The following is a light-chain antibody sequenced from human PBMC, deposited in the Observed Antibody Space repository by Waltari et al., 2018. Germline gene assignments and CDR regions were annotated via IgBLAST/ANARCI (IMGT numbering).Light chain of an antibody. CDR3: QQFGSSVMYT. J-gene: IGKJ2*01. CDR2: GAS. Sequence: EVVLTQSPGTLSSSPGERATLSCRASQSVSRSRIAWYLHRPGQAPRLLIYGASGRATGIPDRFSGSGSGTDFSLTISRVEPEDFAVYYCQQFGSSVMYTFGQGTKLEIK. CDR1: QSVSRSR. V-gene: IGKV3-20*01.